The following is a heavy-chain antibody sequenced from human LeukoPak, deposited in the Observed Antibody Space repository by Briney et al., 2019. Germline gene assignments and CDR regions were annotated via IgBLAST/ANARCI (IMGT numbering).Heavy chain of an antibody. CDR1: GDSISIYY. CDR2: IYYGAST. Sequence: SETLSLTCTVSGDSISIYYWSWIRQPPGKGLEWIGYIYYGASTNYNPSVKSRVTISVDTSKNQFSLKLNSVTAADTAVYYCARLVQGQWLNNDYCGQGTQVTVSS. J-gene: IGHJ4*02. D-gene: IGHD6-19*01. CDR3: ARLVQGQWLNNDY. V-gene: IGHV4-59*08.